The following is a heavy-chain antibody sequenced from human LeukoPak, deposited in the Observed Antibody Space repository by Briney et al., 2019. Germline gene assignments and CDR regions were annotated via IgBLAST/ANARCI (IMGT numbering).Heavy chain of an antibody. CDR2: IRYDGSNK. Sequence: PGGSLRLSCPASGFTFSSYGMHWVRQAPAKGLEWVAFIRYDGSNKYYADSVKGRFTISRDNSKNTLYLQMNSLRAEDTAVYYCAKVRGYSGYDLDYWGQGTLVTVSS. V-gene: IGHV3-30*02. D-gene: IGHD5-12*01. CDR1: GFTFSSYG. J-gene: IGHJ4*02. CDR3: AKVRGYSGYDLDY.